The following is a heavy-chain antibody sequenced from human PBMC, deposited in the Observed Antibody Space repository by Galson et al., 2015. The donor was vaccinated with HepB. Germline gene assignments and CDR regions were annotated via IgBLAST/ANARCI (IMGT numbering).Heavy chain of an antibody. J-gene: IGHJ4*02. V-gene: IGHV3-15*07. CDR1: GFTFSNAW. D-gene: IGHD5-24*01. CDR3: TTLLNSIVFNRDGYKSDY. CDR2: IKSKTDGGTT. Sequence: SLRLSCAASGFTFSNAWMNWVRQAPGKGLEWVGRIKSKTDGGTTDYAAPVKGRFTISRDDSKNTLYLQMNSLKTEDTAVYYCTTLLNSIVFNRDGYKSDYWGQGTLVTVSS.